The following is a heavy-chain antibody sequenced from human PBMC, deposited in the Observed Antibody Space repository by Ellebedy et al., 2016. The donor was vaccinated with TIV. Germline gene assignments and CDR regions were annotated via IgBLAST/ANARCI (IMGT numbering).Heavy chain of an antibody. V-gene: IGHV4-4*02. CDR1: GGSIRSSNW. J-gene: IGHJ4*02. D-gene: IGHD5-18*01. Sequence: MPSETLSLTCAVSGGSIRSSNWWRWVRQPPGKGLEWIGDIYHSGSTNYNPSLKSRVTISVDKSKNQFSLKLSSVTAADTAVYYCARVVEYSFPDYWGQGTLVTVSS. CDR2: IYHSGST. CDR3: ARVVEYSFPDY.